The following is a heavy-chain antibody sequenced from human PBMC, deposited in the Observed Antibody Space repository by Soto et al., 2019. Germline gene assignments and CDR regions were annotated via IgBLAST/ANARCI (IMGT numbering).Heavy chain of an antibody. Sequence: GASVKVSCKASGGTFSSYAISWVRQAPGQGLEWMGGIIPIFGTANYAQKFQGRVTITADESTSTAYMELSSLRSEDTAVYYCASRGVVVVAATPRYYGMDVWGQGTTVTVSS. V-gene: IGHV1-69*13. J-gene: IGHJ6*02. CDR1: GGTFSSYA. D-gene: IGHD2-15*01. CDR2: IIPIFGTA. CDR3: ASRGVVVVAATPRYYGMDV.